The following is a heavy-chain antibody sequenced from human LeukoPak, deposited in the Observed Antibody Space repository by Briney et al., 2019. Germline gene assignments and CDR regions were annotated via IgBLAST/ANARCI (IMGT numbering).Heavy chain of an antibody. V-gene: IGHV3-53*01. D-gene: IGHD3-10*01. J-gene: IGHJ5*02. Sequence: GGSLRLSCAASGFTVNSNYWSWVRQVPGKGLEWVSVIYSGGTTYYADSVKGRFTFSRDNSKNMLHLQMNSLRAEDTAVYYCARGFNRGFDPWGQGTLVIVSS. CDR3: ARGFNRGFDP. CDR2: IYSGGTT. CDR1: GFTVNSNY.